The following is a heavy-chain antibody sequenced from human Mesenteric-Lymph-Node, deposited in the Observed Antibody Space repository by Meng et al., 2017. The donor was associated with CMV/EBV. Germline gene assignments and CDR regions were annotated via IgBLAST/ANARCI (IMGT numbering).Heavy chain of an antibody. CDR1: GGSFSSGSYY. CDR3: ARRTAAPRTYYYYGMDV. J-gene: IGHJ6*02. CDR2: IYYSGST. Sequence: SENLSLTCTVSGGSFSSGSYYWSWIRQPPGKGLEWFGYIYYSGSTNYNPSLKSRVTISVDTAKNQFSLKLSSVTAADTAVYYCARRTAAPRTYYYYGMDVWGQGTTVTVSS. V-gene: IGHV4-61*01. D-gene: IGHD2-2*01.